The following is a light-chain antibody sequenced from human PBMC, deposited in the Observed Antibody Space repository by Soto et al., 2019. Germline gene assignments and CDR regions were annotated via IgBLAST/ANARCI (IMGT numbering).Light chain of an antibody. CDR3: GTWDSSLSAVV. V-gene: IGLV1-51*01. CDR1: SSNIGNNY. CDR2: DNN. Sequence: QSVLTQPPSVSAAPGQKVTISCSGSSSNIGNNYVSWYQQLPRTAPKLLICDNNKRPSGIPDRFSGSKSGTSATLGITGLQTGDEADYYCGTWDSSLSAVVFGGGTKPPS. J-gene: IGLJ2*01.